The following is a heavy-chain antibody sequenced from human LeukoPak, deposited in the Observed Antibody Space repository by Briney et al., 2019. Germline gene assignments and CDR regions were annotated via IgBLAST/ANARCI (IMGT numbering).Heavy chain of an antibody. J-gene: IGHJ4*02. V-gene: IGHV3-48*01. Sequence: GGSLRLSCAASGFSFSTYSMNWVRQAPGRGLEWISYISSSSGAIYYAGSVKGRFTISRDNAKNSLYLQMNSLRGEDTAVYYYVRDGGTAVAGTHHFDFWGQGTLVSVSS. D-gene: IGHD6-13*01. CDR2: ISSSSGAI. CDR1: GFSFSTYS. CDR3: VRDGGTAVAGTHHFDF.